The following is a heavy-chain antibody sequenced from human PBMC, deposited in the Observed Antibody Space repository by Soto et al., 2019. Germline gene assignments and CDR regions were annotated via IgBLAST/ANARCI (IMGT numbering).Heavy chain of an antibody. CDR1: GGSISSGGYY. Sequence: SETLSLTCTVSGGSISSGGYYWSWIRQHPGKGLEWIGYIYYSGSTYYNPSLKSRVTISVDTSKNQFSLKLSSVTAADTAVYYCAKSSFGRLSRDYWGQGTLVTVSS. J-gene: IGHJ4*02. CDR3: AKSSFGRLSRDY. CDR2: IYYSGST. V-gene: IGHV4-31*03. D-gene: IGHD3-16*01.